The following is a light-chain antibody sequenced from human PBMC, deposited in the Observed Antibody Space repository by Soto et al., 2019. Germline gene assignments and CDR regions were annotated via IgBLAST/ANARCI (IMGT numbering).Light chain of an antibody. V-gene: IGLV1-47*01. J-gene: IGLJ1*01. CDR2: RNN. CDR1: SSNIGFNY. Sequence: QPVLAQPPSASGTPGQRVTISCSGSSSNIGFNYVYWYQHLPGTAPKLLIYRNNQRPSGVPDRFSGSKSGTSASLAISGLRSEDEADYYCAAWVDSLSGYVFGPGTKLTVL. CDR3: AAWVDSLSGYV.